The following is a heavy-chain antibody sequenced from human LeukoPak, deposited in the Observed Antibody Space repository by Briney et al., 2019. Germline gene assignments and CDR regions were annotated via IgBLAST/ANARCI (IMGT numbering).Heavy chain of an antibody. D-gene: IGHD6-13*01. CDR1: GFTVSSNY. CDR3: ARVDSSSWVDAFDI. CDR2: IYSGGST. V-gene: IGHV3-53*01. J-gene: IGHJ3*02. Sequence: GGSLRLSCAASGFTVSSNYMSWVRQAPGKGLEWVSVIYSGGSTYYADSVKGRFTISRDNSKNTLYLQMNSLRAEDTAVYYCARVDSSSWVDAFDIWGQGTMVTVSS.